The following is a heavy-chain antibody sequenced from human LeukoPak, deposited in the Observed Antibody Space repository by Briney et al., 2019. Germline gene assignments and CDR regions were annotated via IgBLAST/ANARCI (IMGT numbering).Heavy chain of an antibody. CDR1: GFTFSSFS. CDR2: IRTSGTNT. CDR3: AREAGGSYFFDY. D-gene: IGHD1-26*01. Sequence: GGSLRLSCAASGFTFSSFSMNWVRQAPGKGLEWVSYIRTSGTNTDYTGSVKGRFTISRDNAKNSLYLQMNSVRAEDTAVYYCAREAGGSYFFDYWGQGTLVTVSS. V-gene: IGHV3-48*04. J-gene: IGHJ4*02.